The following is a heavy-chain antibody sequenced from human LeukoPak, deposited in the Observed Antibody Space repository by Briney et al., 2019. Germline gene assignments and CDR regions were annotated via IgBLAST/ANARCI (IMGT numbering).Heavy chain of an antibody. CDR3: AKDQMARDSFGELDY. J-gene: IGHJ4*02. CDR1: GFSFSSYA. CDR2: LSGSGSIG. V-gene: IGHV3-23*01. D-gene: IGHD3-16*01. Sequence: PGGSLRLSRAASGFSFSSYAMSWVRQAPGKGLEWVAALSGSGSIGYYPGSEGGRFTISRDNSKNTLYLQMKNLGDGDTAVYYCAKDQMARDSFGELDYWGQGTLVTVSS.